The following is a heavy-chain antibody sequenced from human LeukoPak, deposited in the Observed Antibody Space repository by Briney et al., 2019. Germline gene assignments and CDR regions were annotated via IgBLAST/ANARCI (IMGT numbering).Heavy chain of an antibody. Sequence: GASVKVSCKASGYTFTSYGISWVRQAPGQGLEWMGWISAYNGNTNYAQKLQGRVTMTTDTSTSTAYMELRSLRSDDTAVYYCARGPPVVVPAARDRLHFQHWGQGTLVTVSS. CDR3: ARGPPVVVPAARDRLHFQH. D-gene: IGHD2-2*01. CDR1: GYTFTSYG. J-gene: IGHJ1*01. CDR2: ISAYNGNT. V-gene: IGHV1-18*01.